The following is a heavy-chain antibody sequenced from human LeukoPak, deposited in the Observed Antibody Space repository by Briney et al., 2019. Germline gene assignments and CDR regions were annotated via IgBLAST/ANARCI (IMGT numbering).Heavy chain of an antibody. CDR3: AREGTAGTALDI. J-gene: IGHJ3*02. CDR2: IYDSGST. V-gene: IGHV4-59*01. Sequence: KTSETLSLTCTASGGTISSYYWSWIRQPPGKGLEWIGYIYDSGSTTYNPSLKGRVTISIFTTKNQFSLKLSSVTAADTAVYDCAREGTAGTALDIWGQGTMVTVSS. CDR1: GGTISSYY. D-gene: IGHD6-13*01.